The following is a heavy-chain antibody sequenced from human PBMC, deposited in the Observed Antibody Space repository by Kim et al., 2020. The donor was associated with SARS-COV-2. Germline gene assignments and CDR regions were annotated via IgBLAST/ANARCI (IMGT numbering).Heavy chain of an antibody. J-gene: IGHJ6*02. CDR3: ARGRAGVVPAPTLGIGPHYDYFIMDV. CDR2: IHQSGST. D-gene: IGHD2-2*01. Sequence: SETLSLTCAVYGGAFSGHYWSWIRQPPGKGLEWIGKIHQSGSTNYNPSLKSRVTISIDTSNNQFSLKLSSVTAADTGFYHCARGRAGVVPAPTLGIGPHYDYFIMDVWGHGNMVTVSS. CDR1: GGAFSGHY. V-gene: IGHV4-34*01.